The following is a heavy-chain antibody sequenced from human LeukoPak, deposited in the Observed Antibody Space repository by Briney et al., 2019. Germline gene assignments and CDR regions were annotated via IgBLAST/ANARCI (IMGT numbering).Heavy chain of an antibody. CDR3: AREDSRSYAF. D-gene: IGHD3-10*01. CDR2: IFPSDSGT. Sequence: GETLKISCKASGYFFTSNWIAWVRQTPGKGLEWMGMIFPSDSGTKYSPSFQGRVTISADRSRNTAYLEWRSLKASDTAIYYCAREDSRSYAFWGQGTLDTVSS. J-gene: IGHJ4*02. V-gene: IGHV5-51*01. CDR1: GYFFTSNW.